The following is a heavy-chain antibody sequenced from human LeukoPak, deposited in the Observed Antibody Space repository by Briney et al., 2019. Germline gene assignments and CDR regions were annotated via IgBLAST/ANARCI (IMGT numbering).Heavy chain of an antibody. Sequence: SETLSLTCTVSGGSISSYYWSWTRQPPGKGLEWIGYIYYSGSTNYNPSLKSRVTISVDTSKNQFSLKLSSVTAADTAVYYCARDSGYGYFDYWGQGTLVTVSS. CDR2: IYYSGST. CDR3: ARDSGYGYFDY. D-gene: IGHD5-12*01. V-gene: IGHV4-59*01. CDR1: GGSISSYY. J-gene: IGHJ4*02.